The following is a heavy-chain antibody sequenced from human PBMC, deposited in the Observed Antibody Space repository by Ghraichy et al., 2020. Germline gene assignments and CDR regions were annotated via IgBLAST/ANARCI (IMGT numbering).Heavy chain of an antibody. CDR3: ARHIGYCYDSGCYRDWFDP. CDR2: IYHSGST. V-gene: IGHV4-39*01. D-gene: IGHD2-2*02. J-gene: IGHJ5*02. Sequence: SQTLSLTCTVSGDSISSSSYYWGWIRQPPGKGLEWIGSIYHSGSTDYNPSLQSRVTISVDTSKNQFSLKLSSVTAADTAVYYCARHIGYCYDSGCYRDWFDPWGQGTLVTVSS. CDR1: GDSISSSSYY.